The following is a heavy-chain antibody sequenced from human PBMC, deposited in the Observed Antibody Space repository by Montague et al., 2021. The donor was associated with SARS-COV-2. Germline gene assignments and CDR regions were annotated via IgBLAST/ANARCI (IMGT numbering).Heavy chain of an antibody. J-gene: IGHJ6*02. V-gene: IGHV4-39*07. CDR3: ARVGRQQLVRLSGMDV. CDR2: IYYSGST. CDR1: GGSISSSSYY. Sequence: SETLSLTCTVSGGSISSSSYYWGWIRQLPGKGLEWIGSIYYSGSTYPNPSLKSPVTISVDTSKNQFSLKLSSVTAADTAVYYCARVGRQQLVRLSGMDVRGQGTTVTVSS. D-gene: IGHD6-13*01.